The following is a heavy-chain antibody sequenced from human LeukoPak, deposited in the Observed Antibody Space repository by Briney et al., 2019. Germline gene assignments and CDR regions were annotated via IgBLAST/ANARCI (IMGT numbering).Heavy chain of an antibody. CDR2: IYTGGST. Sequence: GGSLRLSCAASGFTVSSNYMSWVRQAPGKGLEWVSVIYTGGSTYYADSVKGWFTISRDNSKNTLLLQMNSLRAEDTAVYYCARDFGYCSTTSCYDQWGQGTLVTVSS. CDR3: ARDFGYCSTTSCYDQ. CDR1: GFTVSSNY. D-gene: IGHD2-2*03. J-gene: IGHJ4*02. V-gene: IGHV3-53*01.